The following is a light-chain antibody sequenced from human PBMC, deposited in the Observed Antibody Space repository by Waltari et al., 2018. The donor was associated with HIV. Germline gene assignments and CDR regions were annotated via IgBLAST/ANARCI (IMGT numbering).Light chain of an antibody. J-gene: IGKJ4*01. Sequence: EVVMTQSPATLSVSPGEGATLSCGASQSVNYNLAWYQQKPGQAPRLLLYGASNRATGIPARFSGSGSGTEFTLTITSLQSEDFTVYYWQQYNNWPLTFGGGTKVEIK. CDR2: GAS. CDR3: QQYNNWPLT. CDR1: QSVNYN. V-gene: IGKV3-15*01.